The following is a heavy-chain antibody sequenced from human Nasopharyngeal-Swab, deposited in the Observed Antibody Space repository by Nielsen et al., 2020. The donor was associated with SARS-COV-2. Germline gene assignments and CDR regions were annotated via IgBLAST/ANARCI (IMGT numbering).Heavy chain of an antibody. CDR1: GGSFSGYY. D-gene: IGHD4-23*01. J-gene: IGHJ4*02. CDR2: IYYSGST. V-gene: IGHV4-59*12. CDR3: ASGLGVVTLFDY. Sequence: SETLSLTCAVYGGSFSGYYWSWIRQPPGKGLEWIGYIYYSGSTNYNPSLKSRVTISVDTSKNQFSLKLSSVTAADTAVYYCASGLGVVTLFDYWGQGTLVTVSS.